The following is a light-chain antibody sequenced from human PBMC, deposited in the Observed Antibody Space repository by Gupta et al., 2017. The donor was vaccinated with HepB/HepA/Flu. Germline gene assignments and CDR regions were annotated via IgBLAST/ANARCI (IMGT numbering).Light chain of an antibody. CDR3: SSYTRSSSVV. CDR1: SSDVGTYNY. CDR2: DVS. J-gene: IGLJ2*01. Sequence: QSALTQPASVSGSPGQSITISCTGTSSDVGTYNYVSWYQQHPGKAPKLMIYDVSNQPSGVSNRFSGSKSGNTASLTISGLQAEDEADYYCSSYTRSSSVVFGGGTKLTVL. V-gene: IGLV2-14*03.